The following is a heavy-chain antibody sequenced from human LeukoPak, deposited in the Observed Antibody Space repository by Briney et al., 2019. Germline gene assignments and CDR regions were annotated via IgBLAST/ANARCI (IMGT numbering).Heavy chain of an antibody. Sequence: PSGTLSLTCAVYGGSFSGYYWSWIRQPPGKGLEWIGEINHSGSTNYNPSLKSRVTISVDTSKNQFSLKLSSVTAADTAVYYCARGYRAVVAAYNWLDPWGQGTLVTVSS. V-gene: IGHV4-34*01. D-gene: IGHD2-15*01. CDR1: GGSFSGYY. CDR3: ARGYRAVVAAYNWLDP. CDR2: INHSGST. J-gene: IGHJ5*02.